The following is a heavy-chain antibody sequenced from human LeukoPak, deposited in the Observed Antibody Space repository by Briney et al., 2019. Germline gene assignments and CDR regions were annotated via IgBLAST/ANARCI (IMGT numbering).Heavy chain of an antibody. J-gene: IGHJ4*02. CDR2: IYYSGST. CDR3: ARYYYDSSGYSVGIDY. Sequence: SETLSLTCTVSGGSISSYYWSWIRQPPGKGLEWIGYIYYSGSTNYNPSLKSRVTISVDTSKNQFSLKLSSVTAADTAVYYCARYYYDSSGYSVGIDYWGQGTLVTVPS. CDR1: GGSISSYY. V-gene: IGHV4-59*01. D-gene: IGHD3-22*01.